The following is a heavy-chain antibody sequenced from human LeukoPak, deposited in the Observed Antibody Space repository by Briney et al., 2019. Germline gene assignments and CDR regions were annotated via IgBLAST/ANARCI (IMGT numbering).Heavy chain of an antibody. V-gene: IGHV1-69*04. D-gene: IGHD3-22*01. J-gene: IGHJ4*02. CDR3: ARAKSTYDSSGYYLLDY. CDR1: GGTFSSYA. Sequence: SVKISCKASGGTFSSYAISWVRQVPGQGLEWMGRIIPISGIPNYAQKFQGRVTITADKSTSTAYMELSSLRSDDTAVYYCARAKSTYDSSGYYLLDYWGQGTLVTVSS. CDR2: IIPISGIP.